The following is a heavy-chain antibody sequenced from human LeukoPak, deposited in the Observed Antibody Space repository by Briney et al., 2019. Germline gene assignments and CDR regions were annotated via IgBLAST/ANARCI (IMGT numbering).Heavy chain of an antibody. CDR1: GGTFTGYY. V-gene: IGHV1-2*02. D-gene: IGHD3-10*01. J-gene: IGHJ6*03. Sequence: GASVKVSCKASGGTFTGYYMHWVRQAPGQGLEWMGWINPNSGGTNYAQKFQGRVTMTRDTSISTAYMELSRLRSDDTAVYYCARDLLWFGESYVSYYMDVWGKGTTVTISS. CDR2: INPNSGGT. CDR3: ARDLLWFGESYVSYYMDV.